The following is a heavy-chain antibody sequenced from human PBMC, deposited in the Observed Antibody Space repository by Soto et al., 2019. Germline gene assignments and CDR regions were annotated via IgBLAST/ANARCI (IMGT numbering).Heavy chain of an antibody. Sequence: PGGSLRLSCATSGFTFSGKKYLTWVRQAPGKGLEWVSALYDTDGTFYKDSVKGRFTISRDNSKNTFYLQLNSLRPDDTAVYFCATWLLREHAFDVWGLGTLVTVSS. D-gene: IGHD3-22*01. CDR2: LYDTDGT. J-gene: IGHJ3*01. CDR3: ATWLLREHAFDV. V-gene: IGHV3-53*01. CDR1: GFTFSGKKY.